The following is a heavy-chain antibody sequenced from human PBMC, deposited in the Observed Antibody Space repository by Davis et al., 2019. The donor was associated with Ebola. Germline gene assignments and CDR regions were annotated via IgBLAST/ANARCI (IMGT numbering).Heavy chain of an antibody. Sequence: MPSETLSLTCAVYGGSFSGYYWSWIRQPPGKGLEWIGEINHSGSTNYNQSLKSRVTISVDTSKNQFSLKLSSVTAADTAVYYCARGDFDWLRVGMDVWGQGTTVTVSS. V-gene: IGHV4-34*01. D-gene: IGHD3-9*01. CDR1: GGSFSGYY. CDR3: ARGDFDWLRVGMDV. CDR2: INHSGST. J-gene: IGHJ6*02.